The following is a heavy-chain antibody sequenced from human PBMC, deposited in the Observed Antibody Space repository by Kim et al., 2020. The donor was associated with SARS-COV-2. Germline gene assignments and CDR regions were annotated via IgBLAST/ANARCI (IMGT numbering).Heavy chain of an antibody. CDR3: ARHRPESYCSGGSCYPSPLDY. V-gene: IGHV4-39*01. CDR2: IYYSGST. J-gene: IGHJ4*02. Sequence: SETLSLTCTVSGGSISSSSYYWGWIRQPPGKGLEWIGSIYYSGSTYYNPSLKSRVTISVDTSKNQFSLKLSSVTAADTAVYYCARHRPESYCSGGSCYPSPLDYWGQGTLVTVSS. D-gene: IGHD2-15*01. CDR1: GGSISSSSYY.